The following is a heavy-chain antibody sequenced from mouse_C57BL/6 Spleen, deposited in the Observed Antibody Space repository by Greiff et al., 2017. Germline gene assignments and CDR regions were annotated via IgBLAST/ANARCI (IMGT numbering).Heavy chain of an antibody. J-gene: IGHJ2*01. CDR3: ANAYYSPFDY. Sequence: EVQVVESGPGLVKPSQSLSLTCSVTGYSITSGYYWHWIRQFQGNKLEWMGYISYGGSNNSNPSLKNRISIPRDTSKNQFFLKLNSVTTEDTATYYCANAYYSPFDYWGQGTTLTVSS. V-gene: IGHV3-6*01. D-gene: IGHD2-12*01. CDR1: GYSITSGYY. CDR2: ISYGGSN.